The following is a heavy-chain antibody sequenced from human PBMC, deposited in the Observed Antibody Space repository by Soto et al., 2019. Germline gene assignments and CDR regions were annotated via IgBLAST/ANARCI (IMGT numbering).Heavy chain of an antibody. CDR3: AKDMVRGVPPFDY. D-gene: IGHD3-10*01. J-gene: IGHJ4*02. V-gene: IGHV1-18*01. Sequence: ASVKVSCKASGYTFTSYGISWVRQAPGQGLEWMGWISAYNGNTNYAQKLQGRVTITADKSTSTAYMELSSLRSEDTAVYYCAKDMVRGVPPFDYWGQGTLVTVSS. CDR1: GYTFTSYG. CDR2: ISAYNGNT.